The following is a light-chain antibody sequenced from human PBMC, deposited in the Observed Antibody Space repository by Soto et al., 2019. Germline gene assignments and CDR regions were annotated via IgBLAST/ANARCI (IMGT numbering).Light chain of an antibody. CDR3: QQLNSYPT. CDR2: AAS. V-gene: IGKV1-9*01. CDR1: QGISSY. J-gene: IGKJ3*01. Sequence: IQLTQSPSSLPASVEDRVTITCRASQGISSYLAWYQQNPGKAPKLLIYAASNLQTGVPSRFSGSGSGTDFTLTISRLQPEDVATYYCQQLNSYPTFGPGTKVDIK.